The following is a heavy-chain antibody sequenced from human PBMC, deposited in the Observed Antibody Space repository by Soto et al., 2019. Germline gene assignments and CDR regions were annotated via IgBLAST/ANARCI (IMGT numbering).Heavy chain of an antibody. J-gene: IGHJ2*01. Sequence: QVHLQQWGAGLLKPSDTLSLTCAVYGGSFSGYYWSWIRQPPGKGLEWIGEINHSGSTNYNPSLKSRVSIAVGTSNNQCSLKLSSVTAADTAVYYCARGLGDGYNQHWYFDLWGRGTLVTVSS. D-gene: IGHD5-12*01. V-gene: IGHV4-34*01. CDR2: INHSGST. CDR1: GGSFSGYY. CDR3: ARGLGDGYNQHWYFDL.